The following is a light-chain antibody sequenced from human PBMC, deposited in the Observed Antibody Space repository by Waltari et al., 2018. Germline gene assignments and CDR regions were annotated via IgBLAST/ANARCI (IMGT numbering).Light chain of an antibody. CDR3: YSYAGGSV. Sequence: QSALTQPASVSGAPGQPITIPRTGSRSSVGSSNLVSWYLQPPCKAPKLIIYGVSHRPSGVSNRFSGSKSGNTASLTISGLQAEDEADYYCYSYAGGSVFGTGTKVTVL. CDR2: GVS. V-gene: IGLV2-23*02. CDR1: RSSVGSSNL. J-gene: IGLJ1*01.